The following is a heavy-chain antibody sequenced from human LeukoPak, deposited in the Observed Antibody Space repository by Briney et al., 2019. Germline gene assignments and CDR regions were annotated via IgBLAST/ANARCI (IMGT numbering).Heavy chain of an antibody. D-gene: IGHD4-17*01. Sequence: GESLRLSCAASGFTFSRHGMQWVRQAPGKGLEWVAAVSYDESNKYYADSVKGRFTISRDNSKNTLYLQMNSLRAEDTAVYYCAKALNYGNFDYWGQGTLVTVSS. J-gene: IGHJ4*02. V-gene: IGHV3-30*18. CDR1: GFTFSRHG. CDR3: AKALNYGNFDY. CDR2: VSYDESNK.